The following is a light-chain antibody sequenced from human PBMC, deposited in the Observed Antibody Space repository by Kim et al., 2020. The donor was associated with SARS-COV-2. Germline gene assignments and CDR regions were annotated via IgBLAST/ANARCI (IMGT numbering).Light chain of an antibody. J-gene: IGKJ5*01. CDR1: HSVDSA. CDR2: DAS. V-gene: IGKV3-11*01. CDR3: QQRRTWSPIT. Sequence: SPGERAPLSCTARHSVDSALVWYQHKPGQAPRLLIYDASNRAAGIPVRFSGGGSGTDFTLTISNVEADDAAVYYCQQRRTWSPITFGQGTRLEIK.